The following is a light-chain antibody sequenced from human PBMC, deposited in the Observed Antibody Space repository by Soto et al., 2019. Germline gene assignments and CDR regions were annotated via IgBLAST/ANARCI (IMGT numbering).Light chain of an antibody. CDR3: QQYGHSPRT. Sequence: EILFTQSPGTLSLSPGERATLSRRASQSVADNYLAWYQQKPGQAPRLLIYAASRRAAGIPDTFSGSGSGTDFTLTITRLEPEDFALYYCQQYGHSPRTFGQGTKVDIK. CDR2: AAS. CDR1: QSVADNY. J-gene: IGKJ1*01. V-gene: IGKV3-20*01.